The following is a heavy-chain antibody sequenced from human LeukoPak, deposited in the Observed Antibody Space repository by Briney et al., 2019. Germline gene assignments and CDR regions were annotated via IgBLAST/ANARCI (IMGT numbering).Heavy chain of an antibody. CDR1: GFAFSNSA. D-gene: IGHD1-26*01. CDR3: AADRAQQGGATAY. Sequence: ASVKVSCKASGFAFSNSAVQWVRQARGQHLEWIGWIVVGSANTNYAQKFQERVTITRDMSTTTVYMELRSLTSEDTAVYYCAADRAQQGGATAYWGQGSLVTV. V-gene: IGHV1-58*01. J-gene: IGHJ4*02. CDR2: IVVGSANT.